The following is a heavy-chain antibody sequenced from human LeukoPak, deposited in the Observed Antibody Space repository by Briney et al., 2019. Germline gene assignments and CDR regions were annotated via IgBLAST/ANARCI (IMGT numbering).Heavy chain of an antibody. J-gene: IGHJ6*03. CDR1: GYSISSGYY. Sequence: SETLSLTCTVSGYSISSGYYWGWIRQPPGKGLEWIGSIYHSGSTYYNPSLKSRVTISVDTSKNQFSLRLSSVTAADTAVYYCARVSWFPGTSYYYMDVWGKGTTVTVSS. CDR3: ARVSWFPGTSYYYMDV. D-gene: IGHD1-1*01. CDR2: IYHSGST. V-gene: IGHV4-38-2*02.